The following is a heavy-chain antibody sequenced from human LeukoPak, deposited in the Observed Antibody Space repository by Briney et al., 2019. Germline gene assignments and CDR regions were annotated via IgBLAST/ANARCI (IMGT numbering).Heavy chain of an antibody. CDR2: IYTSGST. J-gene: IGHJ4*02. V-gene: IGHV4-4*07. Sequence: SETLSLTCTVSGGSISSYYWSWIRQPAGKGLEWIGRIYTSGSTNYDPSLKSRVTMSVDTSKNQFSLKLSSVTAADTAVYYCVSSGWEYYFDYWGQGTLVTVSS. CDR1: GGSISSYY. CDR3: VSSGWEYYFDY. D-gene: IGHD6-19*01.